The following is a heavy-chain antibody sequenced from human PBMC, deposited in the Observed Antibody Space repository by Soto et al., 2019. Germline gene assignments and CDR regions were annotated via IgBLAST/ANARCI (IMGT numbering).Heavy chain of an antibody. D-gene: IGHD6-13*01. CDR2: ISYDGSNK. CDR1: GFTFSSYA. V-gene: IGHV3-30-3*01. J-gene: IGHJ4*02. Sequence: GGSLRLSCAASGFTFSSYAMHWVRQAPGKGLEWVAVISYDGSNKYYADSVKGRFTISRDNSKNTLYLQMNSLRAEDTAVYYCASNPPYSSSWYYFDYWGQGTLVTVSS. CDR3: ASNPPYSSSWYYFDY.